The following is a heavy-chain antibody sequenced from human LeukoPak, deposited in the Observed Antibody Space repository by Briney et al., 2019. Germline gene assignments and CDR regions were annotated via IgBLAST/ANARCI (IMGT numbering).Heavy chain of an antibody. CDR3: ARGLRVRGSRMFDP. D-gene: IGHD3-10*01. CDR1: GGSISSGGSS. Sequence: PSETLSLTCAVSGGSISSGGSSWSWIRQPPGKGLEWIGYIYHSGSTYYNPSLKSRVTISVDTSKNQFSLKLSSVTAADTAVYYCARGLRVRGSRMFDPWGQGTLVTVSS. J-gene: IGHJ5*02. CDR2: IYHSGST. V-gene: IGHV4-30-2*01.